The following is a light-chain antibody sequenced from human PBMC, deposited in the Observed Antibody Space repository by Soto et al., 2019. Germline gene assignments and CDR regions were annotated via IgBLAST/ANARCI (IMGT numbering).Light chain of an antibody. CDR2: RAS. J-gene: IGKJ1*01. CDR3: QQHNQWTTWT. Sequence: HSKDTLAVSALGTATLSCRAIQSLGGNLAWYQQKPGQAPRLLIFRASSRAKGVPARSSASGSGTEFTIHISRMKSEDSAVHSRQQHNQWTTWTFVPG. V-gene: IGKV3-15*01. CDR1: QSLGGN.